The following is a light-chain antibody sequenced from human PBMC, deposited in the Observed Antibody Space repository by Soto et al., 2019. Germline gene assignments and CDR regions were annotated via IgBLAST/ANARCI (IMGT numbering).Light chain of an antibody. V-gene: IGLV2-11*01. Sequence: QSVLTQPPSVSGSPGQSVTVSCTGSSTNIGAYDYVSWYQLHPDKAPLLILFDVTQRPSGVPDRFSGPKSGNTASLTISRLLAEDEADYYCQSYDSRLSGSVFGTGTKVTVL. J-gene: IGLJ1*01. CDR2: DVT. CDR1: STNIGAYDY. CDR3: QSYDSRLSGSV.